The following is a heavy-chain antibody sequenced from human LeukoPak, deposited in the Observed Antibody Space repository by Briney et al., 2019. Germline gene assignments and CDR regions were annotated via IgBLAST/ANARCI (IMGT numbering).Heavy chain of an antibody. J-gene: IGHJ3*02. CDR1: GYTFTSCY. CDR3: ATGVGWGMIGAFDI. CDR2: INPSGGST. V-gene: IGHV1-46*01. Sequence: ASVEVSCKASGYTFTSCYMHWVRQAPGQGLEWMGIINPSGGSTSYAQKFQGRVTMTRDMSTSTVYMELSSLRSEDTAVYYCATGVGWGMIGAFDIWGQGTMVTVSS. D-gene: IGHD3-16*01.